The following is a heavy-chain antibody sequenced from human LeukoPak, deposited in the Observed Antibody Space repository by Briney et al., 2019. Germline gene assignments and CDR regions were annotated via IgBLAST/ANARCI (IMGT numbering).Heavy chain of an antibody. CDR1: GFTFSSYA. D-gene: IGHD3-10*01. CDR3: AKDTLPYGMDV. Sequence: GGSLRLSCAASGFTFSSYAMSRVRQAPGKGLEWVSSISGGGGSTNYADSVKGRFTISRDNSKNTLYLQMNSLRAEDTAVYHCAKDTLPYGMDVWGQGTTVTVSS. CDR2: ISGGGGST. J-gene: IGHJ6*02. V-gene: IGHV3-23*01.